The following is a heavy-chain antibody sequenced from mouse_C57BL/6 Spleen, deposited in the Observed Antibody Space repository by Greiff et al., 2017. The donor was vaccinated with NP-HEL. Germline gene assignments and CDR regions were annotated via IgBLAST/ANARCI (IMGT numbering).Heavy chain of an antibody. D-gene: IGHD6-1*01. CDR3: TTREPYYYAMDY. J-gene: IGHJ4*01. V-gene: IGHV14-4*01. Sequence: EVQLQESGAELVRPGASVKLSCTASGFNIKDDYMHWVKQRPEQGLEWIGWIDPENGDTEYASKFQGKATITADTSSNTAYLQLSSLTSEDTAVYYCTTREPYYYAMDYWGQGTSVTVSS. CDR1: GFNIKDDY. CDR2: IDPENGDT.